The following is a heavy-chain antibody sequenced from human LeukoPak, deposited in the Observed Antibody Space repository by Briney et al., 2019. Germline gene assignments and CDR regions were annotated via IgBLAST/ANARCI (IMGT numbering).Heavy chain of an antibody. D-gene: IGHD3-3*01. V-gene: IGHV3-48*04. CDR2: ISSSSSTI. CDR1: GFTFSTYG. CDR3: ASNTIFGMVIYY. J-gene: IGHJ4*02. Sequence: GGSLRLSCAASGFTFSTYGMNWVRQAPGKGLQWVSYISSSSSTIYYADSVKGRFTISRDNAKNSLYLQMNSLRAEDTAVYYCASNTIFGMVIYYWGQGTLVTISS.